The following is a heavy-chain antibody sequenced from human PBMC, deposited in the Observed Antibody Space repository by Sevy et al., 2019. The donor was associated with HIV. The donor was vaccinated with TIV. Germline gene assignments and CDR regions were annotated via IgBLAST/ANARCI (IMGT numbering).Heavy chain of an antibody. CDR2: IYSGGST. CDR1: GFTVSSNY. D-gene: IGHD3-10*01. Sequence: GGSLRLSCAASGFTVSSNYVSWVRQAPGKGLEWVSVIYSGGSTYYADSVKGRFTISRDNSKNTLYLQMNSLRAEDTAVYYCARDLTMVRGIDHYYYHYGMDVWGQGTTVTVSS. J-gene: IGHJ6*02. V-gene: IGHV3-53*01. CDR3: ARDLTMVRGIDHYYYHYGMDV.